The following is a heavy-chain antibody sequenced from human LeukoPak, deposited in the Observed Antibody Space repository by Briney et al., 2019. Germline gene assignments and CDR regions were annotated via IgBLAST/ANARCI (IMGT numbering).Heavy chain of an antibody. Sequence: GGSLRLSCAASGFTFSHYWMNWIRQAPGIGLEWVANINPDGSYKRCVDSAKDRFVVSRDNAKNSLYLQMSGLRVEDTAVYYCAAWGDGGNDWGQGTLVTVSS. D-gene: IGHD1-1*01. CDR1: GFTFSHYW. J-gene: IGHJ4*02. V-gene: IGHV3-7*05. CDR2: INPDGSYK. CDR3: AAWGDGGND.